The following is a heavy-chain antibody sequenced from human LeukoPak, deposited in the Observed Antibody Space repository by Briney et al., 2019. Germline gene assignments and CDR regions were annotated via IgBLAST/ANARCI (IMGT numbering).Heavy chain of an antibody. V-gene: IGHV4-59*01. Sequence: SETLSLTCIVSGGSISSYYWSWIRQPPGKGLEWIGYIYYSGSTNYNPSLKSRVTISVATSKNQFSLKLSSVTAADTAVYYCARVVPAANYYYYMDVWGKGTTVTISS. J-gene: IGHJ6*03. CDR2: IYYSGST. CDR1: GGSISSYY. CDR3: ARVVPAANYYYYMDV. D-gene: IGHD2-2*01.